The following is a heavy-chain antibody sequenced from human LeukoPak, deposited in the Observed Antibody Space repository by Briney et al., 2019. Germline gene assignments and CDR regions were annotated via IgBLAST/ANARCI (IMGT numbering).Heavy chain of an antibody. CDR2: ISSSSSTI. CDR1: GFTFSSYS. V-gene: IGHV3-48*04. CDR3: ARDPLAYCGGDRGLCRYYFDY. Sequence: GGSLRLSCAASGFTFSSYSMNWVRQAPGKGLEWVSYISSSSSTIYYADSVKGRFTISRDNAKNSLYLQMNSLRAEDTAVYYCARDPLAYCGGDRGLCRYYFDYWGQGTLVTVSS. D-gene: IGHD2-21*02. J-gene: IGHJ4*02.